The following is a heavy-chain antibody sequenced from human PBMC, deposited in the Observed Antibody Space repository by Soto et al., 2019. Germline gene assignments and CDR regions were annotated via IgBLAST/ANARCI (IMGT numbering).Heavy chain of an antibody. CDR2: IKQDGSEK. CDR3: ARIIAARHDAFDI. J-gene: IGHJ3*02. CDR1: GFTFSSYW. V-gene: IGHV3-7*03. D-gene: IGHD6-6*01. Sequence: GGSLRLSCAASGFTFSSYWMSWVRQAPGKGLEWVANIKQDGSEKYYVDSVKGRFTISRDNAKNSLYLQMNSLRAEDTAVYYCARIIAARHDAFDIWGQGTMVTVSS.